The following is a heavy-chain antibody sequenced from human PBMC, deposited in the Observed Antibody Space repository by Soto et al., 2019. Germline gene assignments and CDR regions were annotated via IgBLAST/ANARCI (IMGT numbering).Heavy chain of an antibody. V-gene: IGHV2-5*02. J-gene: IGHJ6*01. D-gene: IGHD6-19*01. Sequence: QITLKESGPTLVKPTQTLTLTCTFSGFSLTTRGVGVAWLRQPPGKALEWLALIYWDDDKRYSPSLKSRLTITKDTSKNPVVLTMTNMDPVDTAIYYCSHDRNGWDGMDVWGQGTTVTVST. CDR3: SHDRNGWDGMDV. CDR2: IYWDDDK. CDR1: GFSLTTRGVG.